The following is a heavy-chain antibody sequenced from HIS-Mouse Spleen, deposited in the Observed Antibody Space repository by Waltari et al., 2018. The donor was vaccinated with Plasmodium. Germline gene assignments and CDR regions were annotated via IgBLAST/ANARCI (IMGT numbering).Heavy chain of an antibody. J-gene: IGHJ6*02. CDR2: IYSGGST. CDR3: ARAPRYYGMDV. CDR1: GFTVSSHY. Sequence: EVQLVESGGGLIQPGGSLRLSCAASGFTVSSHYMSWVRQAPGKGLEWFSVIYSGGSTYYADSVKGRFTISRDNSKNTLYLQMNSLRAEDTAVYYCARAPRYYGMDVWGQGTTVTVSS. V-gene: IGHV3-53*01. D-gene: IGHD3-16*02.